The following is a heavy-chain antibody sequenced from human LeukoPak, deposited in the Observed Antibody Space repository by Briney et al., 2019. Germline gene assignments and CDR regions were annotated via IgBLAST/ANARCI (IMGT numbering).Heavy chain of an antibody. Sequence: ASVKVSCKASGYTFTSYYMKWVRQAPGQGLEWMGIIDPSGGSTTYAQKFQGRVTMTRDTSTSTVYMELSSLRPEDTAVYYCARSTTVTSNFDYWGQGTLVTVSS. CDR3: ARSTTVTSNFDY. D-gene: IGHD4-17*01. CDR1: GYTFTSYY. J-gene: IGHJ4*02. V-gene: IGHV1-46*01. CDR2: IDPSGGST.